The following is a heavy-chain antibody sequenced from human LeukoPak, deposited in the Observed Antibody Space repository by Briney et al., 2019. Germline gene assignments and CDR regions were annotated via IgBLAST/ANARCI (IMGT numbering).Heavy chain of an antibody. J-gene: IGHJ4*02. Sequence: ASVKVSCKASGYTFTSYYMHWVRQAPGQGLEWMGIINPSGGSTSYAQKFQGRVTMTRDMSTSTVYMELRSLRSDDTAVYFCARDSSSGSYYDSSGYYCDYWGQGTLVTVSS. V-gene: IGHV1-46*01. CDR2: INPSGGST. CDR1: GYTFTSYY. D-gene: IGHD3-22*01. CDR3: ARDSSSGSYYDSSGYYCDY.